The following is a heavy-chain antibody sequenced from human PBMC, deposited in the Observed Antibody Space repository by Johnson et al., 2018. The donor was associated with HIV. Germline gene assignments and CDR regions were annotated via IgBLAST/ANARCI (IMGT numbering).Heavy chain of an antibody. V-gene: IGHV3-30-3*01. J-gene: IGHJ3*02. CDR3: AKDRGDYVLDAFDI. CDR2: ISYDGSNK. D-gene: IGHD4-17*01. CDR1: GFTFSSYA. Sequence: QVQLVESGGGVVQSGRSLRLSCAASGFTFSSYAMHWVRQAPGKGLEWVAVISYDGSNKYYADSVKGRFTISRDNSKNTLYLQMNSLRAEDTAVYYCAKDRGDYVLDAFDIWGQGTMVTVSS.